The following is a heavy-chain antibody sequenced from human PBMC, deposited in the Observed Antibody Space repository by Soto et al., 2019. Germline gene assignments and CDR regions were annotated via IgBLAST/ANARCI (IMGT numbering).Heavy chain of an antibody. V-gene: IGHV3-72*01. Sequence: EVQLVESGGGLVQPGGSLRLSCAVSGFTLSDYYMEWVRQAPGQGLEWIGLTRNKDNRYTTEYAASVKGRFTISRDNSKNSLYLQMSSLNTEDTALYYCSRSRPGVTHESWGQGTLVTVSS. CDR3: SRSRPGVTHES. J-gene: IGHJ5*02. CDR2: TRNKDNRYTT. CDR1: GFTLSDYY. D-gene: IGHD3-10*01.